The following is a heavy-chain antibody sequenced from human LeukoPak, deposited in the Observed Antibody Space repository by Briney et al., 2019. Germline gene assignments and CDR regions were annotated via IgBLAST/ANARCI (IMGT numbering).Heavy chain of an antibody. J-gene: IGHJ4*02. Sequence: GGSLRLSCAASGFTFSSYGMSWVRQAPGKGLAWVSAISGSGGSTYYADSVKGRFTISRDNSKNTLYLQMNSLRAEDTAVYYCAKVKWFGELLSPTFDYWGQGTLVTVSS. CDR3: AKVKWFGELLSPTFDY. V-gene: IGHV3-23*01. CDR1: GFTFSSYG. CDR2: ISGSGGST. D-gene: IGHD3-10*01.